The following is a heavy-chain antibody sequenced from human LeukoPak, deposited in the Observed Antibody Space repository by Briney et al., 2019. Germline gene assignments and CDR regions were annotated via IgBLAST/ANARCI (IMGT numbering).Heavy chain of an antibody. CDR1: GFTFSSYW. Sequence: GGPLRLSCAASGFTFSSYWMHWVRQAPGKGLVWVSRINSDGSSTSYADSVKGRFTISRDNAKNTLYLQMNSLRAEDTAVDYCESLRGGSVYWGQGTLVTVSS. J-gene: IGHJ4*02. D-gene: IGHD3-16*01. CDR3: ESLRGGSVY. CDR2: INSDGSST. V-gene: IGHV3-74*01.